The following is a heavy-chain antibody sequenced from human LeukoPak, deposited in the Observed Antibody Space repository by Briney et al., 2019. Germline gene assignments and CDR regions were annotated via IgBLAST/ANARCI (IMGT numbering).Heavy chain of an antibody. J-gene: IGHJ4*02. CDR2: ISGSGGST. Sequence: PGGSLRLSCAASGFTFSSYAMSWVRQAPGKGLEWVSAISGSGGSTYYADSVKGRLTISRDNSKNTLYLQMNSLRAEDTAVYYCAKRPYYDFWSGYSHYFDYWGQGTLVTVTS. CDR1: GFTFSSYA. D-gene: IGHD3-3*01. V-gene: IGHV3-23*01. CDR3: AKRPYYDFWSGYSHYFDY.